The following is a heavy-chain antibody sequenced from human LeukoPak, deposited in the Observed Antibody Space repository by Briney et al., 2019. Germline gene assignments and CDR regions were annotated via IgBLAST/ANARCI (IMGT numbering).Heavy chain of an antibody. Sequence: KTSETLSLTCSVSGYSFTSGHYWGWIRQPPGKGLEWIANIYHTGSAHYNPSLKSRVTISVDTSKNQFSLKLSSVTAADTAVYYCARYCTSNTCILRGFDYWGQGTLVTVSS. CDR2: IYHTGSA. D-gene: IGHD2-2*01. J-gene: IGHJ4*02. CDR1: GYSFTSGHY. CDR3: ARYCTSNTCILRGFDY. V-gene: IGHV4-38-2*01.